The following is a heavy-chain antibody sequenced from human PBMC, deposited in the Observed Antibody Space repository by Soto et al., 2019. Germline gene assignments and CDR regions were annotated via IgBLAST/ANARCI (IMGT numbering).Heavy chain of an antibody. CDR1: GDSVSSNSAA. CDR3: ARDRDIVVVPAAIYYYGMDV. J-gene: IGHJ6*02. CDR2: TYYRSKWYN. Sequence: SQTLSLTCAISGDSVSSNSAAWNWIRQSPSRGLEWLGRTYYRSKWYNDYAVSVKSRITINPDTSKNQSSLQLNSVTPEDTAVYYCARDRDIVVVPAAIYYYGMDVWGQGTTVTVSS. D-gene: IGHD2-2*01. V-gene: IGHV6-1*01.